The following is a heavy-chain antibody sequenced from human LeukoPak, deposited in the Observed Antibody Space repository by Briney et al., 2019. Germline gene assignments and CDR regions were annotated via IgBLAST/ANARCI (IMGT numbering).Heavy chain of an antibody. CDR1: GFTFSSYG. CDR2: ISGSGGST. Sequence: GGSLRPSCAASGFTFSSYGMSWVRQAPGKGLEWVSAISGSGGSTYYADSVKGRFTISRDNSKNTLYLQMNSLRAEDTAVYYCAKGPYYDSSGYFDYWGQGTLVTVSS. V-gene: IGHV3-23*01. D-gene: IGHD3-22*01. CDR3: AKGPYYDSSGYFDY. J-gene: IGHJ4*02.